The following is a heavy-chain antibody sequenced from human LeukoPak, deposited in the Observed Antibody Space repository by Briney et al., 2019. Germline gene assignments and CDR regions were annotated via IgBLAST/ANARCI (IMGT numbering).Heavy chain of an antibody. CDR1: GYTFTGYY. CDR2: INPNSGGT. D-gene: IGHD3-9*01. V-gene: IGHV1-2*02. CDR3: ARFYYDILTGYYTLDY. Sequence: ASVKVSCKASGYTFTGYYMHWVRQAPGQGLEWMGWINPNSGGTNYAQKFQGRVTMTRDTSISTAYMELSRLRFDDTAVYYCARFYYDILTGYYTLDYWGQGTLVTVSS. J-gene: IGHJ4*02.